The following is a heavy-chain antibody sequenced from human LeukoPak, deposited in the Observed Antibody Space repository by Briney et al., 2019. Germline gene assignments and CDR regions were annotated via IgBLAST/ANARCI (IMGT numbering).Heavy chain of an antibody. CDR3: ARDPSTLLPTDDS. D-gene: IGHD2-2*01. CDR1: GFNFMQYG. V-gene: IGHV3-23*05. J-gene: IGHJ4*02. Sequence: PGGSLRLSCVGSGFNFMQYGMMWVRQAAGKGLEWVSTIHPSGINTHHADSVKGRITISRNNSKNTLYLQMNSLRVEDTAIYYCARDPSTLLPTDDSWGQGTLVTVSS. CDR2: IHPSGINT.